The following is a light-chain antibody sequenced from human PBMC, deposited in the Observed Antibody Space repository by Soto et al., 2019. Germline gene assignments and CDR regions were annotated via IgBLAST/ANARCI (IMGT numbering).Light chain of an antibody. CDR1: QSVSSN. V-gene: IGKV3-15*01. J-gene: IGKJ4*01. Sequence: EIVMTQSPAPLSVSPGERATLSCRASQSVSSNLAWYQQKPGQAPRLLIYGASTRATGIQARFSGSGSGTEFTPTISSLQSEDFAVYYCQQYNNWPRLTFGGGTKVEIK. CDR2: GAS. CDR3: QQYNNWPRLT.